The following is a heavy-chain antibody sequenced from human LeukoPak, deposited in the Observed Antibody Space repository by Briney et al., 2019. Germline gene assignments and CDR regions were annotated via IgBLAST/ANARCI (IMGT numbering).Heavy chain of an antibody. D-gene: IGHD3-9*01. CDR2: IYPGDSDT. CDR3: ARLWGQRGDILTGFDY. V-gene: IGHV5-51*01. CDR1: GYSFTSYW. Sequence: GKSLKISSKCSGYSFTSYWIGWVRQMPGKGLEWMGIIYPGDSDTRYSPSFQGQVTISADKSISTAYLQWSSLKASDTDMYYCARLWGQRGDILTGFDYWGQGTLVTVSS. J-gene: IGHJ4*02.